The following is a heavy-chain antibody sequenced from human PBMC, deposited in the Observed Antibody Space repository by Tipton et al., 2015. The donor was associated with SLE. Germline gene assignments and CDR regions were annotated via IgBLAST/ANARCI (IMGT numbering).Heavy chain of an antibody. V-gene: IGHV4-59*11. Sequence: TLSLTCTVSGGSISSHYWSWIRQPPGKGLEWIGYIYYSGSTKYNPSLKSRVTISVDTSKDQFSLKLSSVTAADTAVYYCARVRYCNNTSCYAHPTHFDYWGQGTLVTVSS. D-gene: IGHD2-2*01. CDR3: ARVRYCNNTSCYAHPTHFDY. J-gene: IGHJ4*02. CDR1: GGSISSHY. CDR2: IYYSGST.